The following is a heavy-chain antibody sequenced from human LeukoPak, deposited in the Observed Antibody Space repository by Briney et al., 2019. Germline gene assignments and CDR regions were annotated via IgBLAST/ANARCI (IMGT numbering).Heavy chain of an antibody. J-gene: IGHJ4*02. Sequence: PSETLSLTCTVSGGSITSYYWSWIRQPAGKGLEWIGRIYSSGSTNYNPSLKSRVTMSVDTSKNHISLKLTSVTAADTAVYYCAGTTVAGGWDYWGQGSLVTVSS. D-gene: IGHD6-19*01. CDR3: AGTTVAGGWDY. CDR2: IYSSGST. CDR1: GGSITSYY. V-gene: IGHV4-4*07.